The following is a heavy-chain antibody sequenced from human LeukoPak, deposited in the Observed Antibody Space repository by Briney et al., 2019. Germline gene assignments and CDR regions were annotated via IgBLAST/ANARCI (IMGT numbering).Heavy chain of an antibody. D-gene: IGHD3-10*01. CDR1: GGSISSYY. CDR2: IYYSGST. CDR3: ARDLGTYGLFDY. Sequence: PSETLSLTCTVSGGSISSYYWSWIRQPPGKGLEWIGYIYYSGSTNYNPSLKSRVTISVDTSKNQFSLKLSSVTAADTAVYYCARDLGTYGLFDYWGQGTLVIVSS. V-gene: IGHV4-59*01. J-gene: IGHJ4*02.